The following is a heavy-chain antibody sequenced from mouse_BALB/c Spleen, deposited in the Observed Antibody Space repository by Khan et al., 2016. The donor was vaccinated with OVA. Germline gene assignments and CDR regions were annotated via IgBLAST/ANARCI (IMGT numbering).Heavy chain of an antibody. Sequence: VKLLESGAELVRPGVSVKISCKGSGYTFTDFTMHWVRQSHAMSLEWIGVISTYYGHATYNQKFKDKATMTVDKSSSTAYMELARLTSEDSAIYYCKSGGGGNRFAYWGQGTLVTVSA. CDR1: GYTFTDFT. CDR2: ISTYYGHA. J-gene: IGHJ3*01. CDR3: KSGGGGNRFAY. V-gene: IGHV1S137*01.